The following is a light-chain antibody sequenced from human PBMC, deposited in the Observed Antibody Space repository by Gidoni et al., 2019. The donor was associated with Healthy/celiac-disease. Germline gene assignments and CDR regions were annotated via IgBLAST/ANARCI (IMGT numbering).Light chain of an antibody. CDR2: KAS. CDR3: QQYNSYSWT. CDR1: QSIGSW. V-gene: IGKV1-5*03. Sequence: DIQLTQSPSTLSASVGDRVTITCRASQSIGSWLAWYQQKPGKAPKLLISKASSLQSGVPSRFRGSGSGTEFTLTISSLQPDDFATYYCQQYNSYSWTFXQXTKVDIK. J-gene: IGKJ1*01.